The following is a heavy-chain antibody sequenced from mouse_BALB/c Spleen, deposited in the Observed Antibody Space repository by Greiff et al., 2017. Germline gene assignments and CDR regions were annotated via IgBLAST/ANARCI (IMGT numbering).Heavy chain of an antibody. D-gene: IGHD2-10*01. CDR2: ISSGGSYT. Sequence: DVMLVESGGGLVKPGGSLKLSCAASGFTFSSYAMSWVRQSPEKRLEWVAEISSGGSYTYYPDTVTGRFTISRDNAKNTLYLEMSSLRSEDTAMYYCAREGLPQGGFADWGQGTLVTVSA. CDR3: AREGLPQGGFAD. CDR1: GFTFSSYA. V-gene: IGHV5-9-4*01. J-gene: IGHJ3*01.